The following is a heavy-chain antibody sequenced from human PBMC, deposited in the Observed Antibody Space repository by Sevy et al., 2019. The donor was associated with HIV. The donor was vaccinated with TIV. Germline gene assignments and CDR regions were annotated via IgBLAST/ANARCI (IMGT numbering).Heavy chain of an antibody. CDR1: RYSFTNNW. J-gene: IGHJ6*02. V-gene: IGHV5-51*01. CDR3: ARLHDFWIEGLAYNAMDV. Sequence: GESLKISCKGPRYSFTNNWIGWVRQMPGRGLEWMGVIYIGDSDTRYSPSFQGHVTISVDKSIATAYLQWSSLTASDSAVYYCARLHDFWIEGLAYNAMDVWGQGTTVTVSS. D-gene: IGHD3-3*01. CDR2: IYIGDSDT.